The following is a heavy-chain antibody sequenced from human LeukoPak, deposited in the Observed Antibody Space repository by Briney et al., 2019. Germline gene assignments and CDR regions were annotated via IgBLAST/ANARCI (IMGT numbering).Heavy chain of an antibody. CDR1: GYTFSSYS. CDR2: ISSSSSYI. CDR3: TRVGYIDEGIDY. D-gene: IGHD5-24*01. J-gene: IGHJ4*02. Sequence: GGSLRLSCAASGYTFSSYSMNWVRQAPGKGLEWVSSISSSSSYIYYADSVKGRFTISRDNAKNSLYLQMNSLRAEDTAIYYCTRVGYIDEGIDYWGQGTLVTVSS. V-gene: IGHV3-21*06.